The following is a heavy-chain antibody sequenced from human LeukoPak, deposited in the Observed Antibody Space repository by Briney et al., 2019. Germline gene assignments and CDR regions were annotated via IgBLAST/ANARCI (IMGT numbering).Heavy chain of an antibody. CDR2: MNPNSGNT. D-gene: IGHD3-10*01. J-gene: IGHJ4*02. CDR3: ARVPTYYYGSGSYYKPLDY. Sequence: GASVKVSCKASGYTFTSYDINWVRQATGQGLEWMGWMNPNSGNTGYAQKFQGRVTMTRNTSISTAYMELSSLRSEDTAVYYCARVPTYYYGSGSYYKPLDYWGQGTLVTVSS. CDR1: GYTFTSYD. V-gene: IGHV1-8*01.